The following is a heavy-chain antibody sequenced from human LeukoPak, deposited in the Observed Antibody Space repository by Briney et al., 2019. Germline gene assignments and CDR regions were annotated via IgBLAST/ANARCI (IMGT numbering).Heavy chain of an antibody. D-gene: IGHD6-6*01. J-gene: IGHJ4*02. CDR1: GSSFSHYY. Sequence: PSETLSLTCTVSGSSFSHYYWSWIRQPPGKGLEWIGYICYSGSSKYYPYPKRRLTISVDTSKNQYSLKLSSVSAADTAVYYCARDKASSSSFDYWGQGTLVTVSS. CDR2: ICYSGSS. CDR3: ARDKASSSSFDY. V-gene: IGHV4-59*01.